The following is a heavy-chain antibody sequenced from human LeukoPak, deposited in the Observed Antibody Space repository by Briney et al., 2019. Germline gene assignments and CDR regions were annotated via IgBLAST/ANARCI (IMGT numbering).Heavy chain of an antibody. CDR2: INPSGGST. CDR1: GYTFTSYY. CDR3: ARFLGTHYYDSSGPWGYFDY. V-gene: IGHV1-46*01. J-gene: IGHJ4*02. D-gene: IGHD3-22*01. Sequence: GASVKVSCKASGYTFTSYYMHWVRQAPGQGLEWMGIINPSGGSTSYAQKFQGRVTMTRDTSTRTVYMALSSLRSGDTAVYYCARFLGTHYYDSSGPWGYFDYGGQGSLVTVSS.